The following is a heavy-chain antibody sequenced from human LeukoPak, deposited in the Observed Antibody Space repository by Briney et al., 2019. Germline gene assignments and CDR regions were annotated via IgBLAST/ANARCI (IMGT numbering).Heavy chain of an antibody. CDR2: IYYSGSA. CDR3: AREGTTGGYSYYGMDV. Sequence: SETLSLTCTVSGGSISSGGYYWRWIRQHPGKGLEWIGYIYYSGSAYYNPSLTSRVTISVDTSKNQFSLKLSSVTAADTAVYFCAREGTTGGYSYYGMDVWGQGTTVTVSS. D-gene: IGHD1-1*01. CDR1: GGSISSGGYY. J-gene: IGHJ6*02. V-gene: IGHV4-31*03.